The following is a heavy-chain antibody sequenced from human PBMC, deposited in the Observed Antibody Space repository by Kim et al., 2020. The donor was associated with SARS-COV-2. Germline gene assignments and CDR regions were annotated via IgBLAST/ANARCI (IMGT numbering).Heavy chain of an antibody. D-gene: IGHD1-1*01. V-gene: IGHV1-24*01. Sequence: DTTYAQTFTGRVTMTEETPTATAYMELSSLRSADTAVYYCATALRTTLDYWGQGTLVTVSS. J-gene: IGHJ4*02. CDR2: DT. CDR3: ATALRTTLDY.